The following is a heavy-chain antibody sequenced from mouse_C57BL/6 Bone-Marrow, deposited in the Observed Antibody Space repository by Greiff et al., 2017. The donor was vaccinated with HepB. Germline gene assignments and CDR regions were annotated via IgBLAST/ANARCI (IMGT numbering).Heavy chain of an antibody. V-gene: IGHV10-3*01. Sequence: EVQGVESGGGLVQPKGSLKLSCAASGFTFNTYAMPWVRQAPGKGLEWVARIRSKSSNYATYYADSVKDRFTISRDDSQSMLYLQMNNLKTEDTAMYYGVRDSFYYSNWYFDVWGTGTTVTVSS. D-gene: IGHD2-5*01. CDR2: IRSKSSNYAT. J-gene: IGHJ1*03. CDR1: GFTFNTYA. CDR3: VRDSFYYSNWYFDV.